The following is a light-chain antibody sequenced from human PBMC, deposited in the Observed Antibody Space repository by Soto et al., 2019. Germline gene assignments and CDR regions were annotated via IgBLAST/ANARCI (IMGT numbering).Light chain of an antibody. V-gene: IGLV1-40*01. CDR2: GDN. CDR1: SSNIGAGYG. Sequence: QSVLTQPPSVSGAPGQRVTFSCTGSSSNIGAGYGVHWYQQLPGTAPKLLIYGDNNRPSGVPDRFSGSKSGTSASLAITGLQAEDEADYYCQSYDSSLSGWVFGGGTKLTVL. J-gene: IGLJ3*02. CDR3: QSYDSSLSGWV.